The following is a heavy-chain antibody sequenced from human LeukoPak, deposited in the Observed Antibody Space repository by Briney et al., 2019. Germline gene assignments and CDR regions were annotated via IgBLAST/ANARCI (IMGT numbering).Heavy chain of an antibody. Sequence: GGSLRLSCAASGFTFSTYSMNWVRQAPGKGLEWVSYIRSTSSHIDYADSVKGRFTISRDNAKNSVYLQMNSLRAEDTAVYYCASLNGYGDYVGNYFDYWGQGTLVTVSS. V-gene: IGHV3-21*01. CDR3: ASLNGYGDYVGNYFDY. J-gene: IGHJ4*02. D-gene: IGHD4-17*01. CDR1: GFTFSTYS. CDR2: IRSTSSHI.